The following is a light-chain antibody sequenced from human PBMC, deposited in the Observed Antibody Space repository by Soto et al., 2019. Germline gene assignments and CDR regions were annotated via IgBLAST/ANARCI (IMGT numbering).Light chain of an antibody. CDR3: SSYTSISTYV. Sequence: QSALTQPASVSGSPGQPITISCTGTSSDVGAYNYVSWYQLHPGKAPKLMIYEVNNRPSGVSHRFSGSKSGNTASLTFSGLQPEDEADYYCSSYTSISTYVFGTGTKVTVL. CDR2: EVN. V-gene: IGLV2-14*01. CDR1: SSDVGAYNY. J-gene: IGLJ1*01.